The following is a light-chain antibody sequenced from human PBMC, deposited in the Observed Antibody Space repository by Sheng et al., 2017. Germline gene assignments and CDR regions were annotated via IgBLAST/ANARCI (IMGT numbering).Light chain of an antibody. CDR2: WAS. CDR3: QQYYSSPLT. J-gene: IGKJ4*01. CDR1: QSILYSSNNKNY. Sequence: DIVMTQSPDSLAVSLGERATINCKSSQSILYSSNNKNYLAWYQQKAGQPPKLLIYWASTRESGVPDRFSGSGSGTDFTLTISSLQAEDVAVYYCQQYYSSPLTFGGGTEVXIK. V-gene: IGKV4-1*01.